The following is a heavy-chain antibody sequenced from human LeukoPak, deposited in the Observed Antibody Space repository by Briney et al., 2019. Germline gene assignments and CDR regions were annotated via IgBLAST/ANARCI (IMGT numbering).Heavy chain of an antibody. V-gene: IGHV3-9*01. CDR3: VFEFKGQAGTTAFDY. J-gene: IGHJ4*02. D-gene: IGHD1-7*01. CDR1: GFTFDDYA. CDR2: ISWNGGNI. Sequence: PGGSLRLSCAASGFTFDDYAMHWVRLAPGKGLEWVSGISWNGGNIDYADSVKGRFTISGDNAKNSLYLQMSSLRAQDTALYYCVFEFKGQAGTTAFDYWGQGTLDTVSS.